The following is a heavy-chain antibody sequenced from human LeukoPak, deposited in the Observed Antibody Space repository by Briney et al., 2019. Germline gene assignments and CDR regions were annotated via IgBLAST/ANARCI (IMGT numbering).Heavy chain of an antibody. Sequence: SVKVSCKASGGTFSSYAISWVRQAPGQGLEWMGVIIPIFGTANYAQKFQGRVTITTDESTSTAYMELSSLRSEDTAVYYCARDPGYYDSSGYHYWGQGTLVTVSS. D-gene: IGHD3-22*01. V-gene: IGHV1-69*05. CDR3: ARDPGYYDSSGYHY. J-gene: IGHJ4*02. CDR1: GGTFSSYA. CDR2: IIPIFGTA.